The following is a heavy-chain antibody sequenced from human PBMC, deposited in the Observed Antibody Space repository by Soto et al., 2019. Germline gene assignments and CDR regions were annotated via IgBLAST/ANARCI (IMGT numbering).Heavy chain of an antibody. CDR1: GGSITSGRSS. Sequence: PSETLSLTCSVSGGSITSGRSSWNWIRQPPGKGLEWIASIYHSGSTYKNPSLKSRVTISVDRSKNQFSLKLSSVTAADTAVYYCVRESAQSGPNWFDTWGPGTLVTVSS. J-gene: IGHJ5*02. D-gene: IGHD2-8*01. V-gene: IGHV4-30-2*01. CDR2: IYHSGST. CDR3: VRESAQSGPNWFDT.